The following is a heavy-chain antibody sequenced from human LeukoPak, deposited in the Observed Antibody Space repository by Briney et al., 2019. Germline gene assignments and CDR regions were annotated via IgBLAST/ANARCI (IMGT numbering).Heavy chain of an antibody. CDR3: ARDLGYGYFDY. J-gene: IGHJ4*02. V-gene: IGHV4-38-2*02. D-gene: IGHD5-18*01. CDR1: GYSISSGYY. CDR2: IYQSGTT. Sequence: SETLSLTCTVSGYSISSGYYWGWIRQPPGKGLEWIGTIYQSGTTYCNPSLKSRVTVSVDTSKNQFSLNLNSVTAADTAVYSCARDLGYGYFDYWGQGTLVTVSS.